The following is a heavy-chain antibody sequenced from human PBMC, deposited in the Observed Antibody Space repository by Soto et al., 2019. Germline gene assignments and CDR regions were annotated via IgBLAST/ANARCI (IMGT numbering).Heavy chain of an antibody. CDR2: IYRTGST. J-gene: IGHJ4*02. CDR3: ASRDPGTSVDC. V-gene: IGHV4-4*02. CDR1: GGSFTSNNW. D-gene: IGHD1-7*01. Sequence: QVQLQESGPGLVKPSGTLSLTCAVSGGSFTSNNWWTWVRQPPGQGLEWIGEIYRTGSTNYNPSLKSRVTISLDKSENPFSLKVTSLTAADTAVYYCASRDPGTSVDCWGQGTLVTVSS.